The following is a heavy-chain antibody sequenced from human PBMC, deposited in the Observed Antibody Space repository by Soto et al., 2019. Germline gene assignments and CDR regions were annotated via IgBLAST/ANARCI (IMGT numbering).Heavy chain of an antibody. Sequence: QVQLVQSGAEVKKPGASVKVSCKASGYTFIGHYLHWVRQAPGQGLEWLGWTNPSSGATNFAQKFQGRVTMNRDTSISTAYLELSRLRSDDTASYYCAREAGTTGNYYFGMDVWGQGTTVTVSS. V-gene: IGHV1-2*02. CDR3: AREAGTTGNYYFGMDV. J-gene: IGHJ6*02. CDR2: TNPSSGAT. CDR1: GYTFIGHY. D-gene: IGHD1-7*01.